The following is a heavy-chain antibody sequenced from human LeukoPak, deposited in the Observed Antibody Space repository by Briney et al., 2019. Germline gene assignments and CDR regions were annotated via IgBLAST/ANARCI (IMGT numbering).Heavy chain of an antibody. V-gene: IGHV4-59*01. Sequence: SETLSLTCTVSGGSISSFYWSWIRQPPGKGLEWIGYIFYSGSTNYNPSLKSRVTISVDTSKNQFSLKLSSVTAADTAVYYCARGSQYSSSSDPLGYWSQGTLVTVSS. J-gene: IGHJ4*02. D-gene: IGHD6-13*01. CDR1: GGSISSFY. CDR2: IFYSGST. CDR3: ARGSQYSSSSDPLGY.